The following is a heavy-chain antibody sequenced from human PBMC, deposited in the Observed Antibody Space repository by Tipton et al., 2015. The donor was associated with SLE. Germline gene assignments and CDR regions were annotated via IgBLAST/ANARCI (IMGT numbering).Heavy chain of an antibody. V-gene: IGHV3-7*03. J-gene: IGHJ4*02. CDR2: INQDGSEK. CDR3: ARGGYTYGYSEY. CDR1: GFTFSDYW. Sequence: SLRLSCAASGFTFSDYWMSWVRQAPGKGLEWVANINQDGSEKFYVGSVKGRFSISRDNAKNTLYLQMDSLRPEDTAVYYCARGGYTYGYSEYWGQGTLVTVSS. D-gene: IGHD5-18*01.